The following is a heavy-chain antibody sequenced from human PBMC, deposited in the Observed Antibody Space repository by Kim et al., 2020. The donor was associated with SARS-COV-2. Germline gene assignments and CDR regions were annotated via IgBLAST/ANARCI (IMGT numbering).Heavy chain of an antibody. CDR2: ISSSSSTI. D-gene: IGHD6-13*01. V-gene: IGHV3-48*04. CDR1: GFTFSSYS. Sequence: GGSLRLSCAASGFTFSSYSMNWVRQAPGKGLEWVSYISSSSSTIYYADSVKGRFTISRDNAKNSLYLQMNSPGAEDTAVYYCARVGSRIAAAWGQGTLVTVSS. J-gene: IGHJ4*02. CDR3: ARVGSRIAAA.